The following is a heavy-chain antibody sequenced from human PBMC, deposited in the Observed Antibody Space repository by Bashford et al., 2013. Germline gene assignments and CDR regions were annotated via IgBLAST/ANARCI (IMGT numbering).Heavy chain of an antibody. CDR2: ISYEGSLK. CDR3: ARDYDLVTGIDY. J-gene: IGHJ4*02. Sequence: VRQGSRKGLELGVFISYEGSLKYYADSVKGRFTISRDNSKSTLFLQMNSLREDDTAVYYCARDYDLVTGIDYWGQGTLVTVSS. V-gene: IGHV3-30*04. D-gene: IGHD3-9*01.